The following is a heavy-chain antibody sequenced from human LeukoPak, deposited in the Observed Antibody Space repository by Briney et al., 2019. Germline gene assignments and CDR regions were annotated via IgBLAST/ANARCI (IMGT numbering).Heavy chain of an antibody. V-gene: IGHV3-53*01. CDR3: ARDVTHRNYYGSGSSN. CDR1: GFTVSSNY. J-gene: IGHJ4*02. Sequence: GGSLRLSCAASGFTVSSNYMSWVRQALGKGLEWVSVIYSGGSTYYADSVKGRFTISRDNSKNTLYLQMNSLRAEDTAVYYCARDVTHRNYYGSGSSNWGQGTLVTVSS. CDR2: IYSGGST. D-gene: IGHD3-10*01.